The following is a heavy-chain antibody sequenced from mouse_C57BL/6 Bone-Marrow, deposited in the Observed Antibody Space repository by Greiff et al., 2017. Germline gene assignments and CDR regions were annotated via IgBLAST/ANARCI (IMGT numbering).Heavy chain of an antibody. D-gene: IGHD2-5*01. Sequence: QVQLQQSGAELVKPGASVKVSCKASGYTFTSYWMHWVKQRPGQGLEWIGRIHPSDGNTNYNQKFKGKATLTVGKSSSTAYMQLSRLTSQDSAVYSGAIPILTAYRYAMDYWGQGTSVTVSS. V-gene: IGHV1-74*01. CDR2: IHPSDGNT. CDR3: AIPILTAYRYAMDY. J-gene: IGHJ4*01. CDR1: GYTFTSYW.